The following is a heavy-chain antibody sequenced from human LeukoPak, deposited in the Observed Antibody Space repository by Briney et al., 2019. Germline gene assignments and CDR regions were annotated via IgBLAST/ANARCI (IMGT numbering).Heavy chain of an antibody. J-gene: IGHJ5*02. Sequence: SETLSLTCTVSGYSVSSGYYWGWIRQPPGKGLEWIGSIYHSGSTYYNASLESRVTISVDTSKNQFSLKLSSVTAADTAVYYCARVGYCTHGVCYSENWFDPWGQGTLVTVSS. CDR2: IYHSGST. CDR3: ARVGYCTHGVCYSENWFDP. CDR1: GYSVSSGYY. D-gene: IGHD2-8*01. V-gene: IGHV4-38-2*02.